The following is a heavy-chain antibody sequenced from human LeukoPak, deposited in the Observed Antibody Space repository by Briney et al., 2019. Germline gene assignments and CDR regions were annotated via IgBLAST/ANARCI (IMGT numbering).Heavy chain of an antibody. CDR2: IYYSGST. CDR1: GGSISSYY. Sequence: SETLSLTCTVSGGSISSYYWSWIRQPPGKGLEWIGYIYYSGSTNYNPSLKSRVTISVDTSKNQFSLKLSSVTAADTAVYYCARRQIMLGYCSSTSCYTNWFDPWGQGTLVTVSS. CDR3: ARRQIMLGYCSSTSCYTNWFDP. D-gene: IGHD2-2*02. V-gene: IGHV4-59*12. J-gene: IGHJ5*02.